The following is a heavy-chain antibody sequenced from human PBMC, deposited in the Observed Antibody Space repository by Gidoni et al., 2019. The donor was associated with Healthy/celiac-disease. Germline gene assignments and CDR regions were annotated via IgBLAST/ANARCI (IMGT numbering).Heavy chain of an antibody. CDR3: ASEDCGGDCYRRSFDY. CDR2: IIPIFGTA. J-gene: IGHJ4*02. D-gene: IGHD2-21*02. CDR1: GGTFSSHA. V-gene: IGHV1-69*06. Sequence: AQLVPSGAEVKKPGSSVQVPCKASGGTFSSHAISWVRQAPGQGLEWMGGIIPIFGTANYAQKFQGRVTITADKSTSTAYMELSSLRSEDTAVYYCASEDCGGDCYRRSFDYWGQGTLVTVSS.